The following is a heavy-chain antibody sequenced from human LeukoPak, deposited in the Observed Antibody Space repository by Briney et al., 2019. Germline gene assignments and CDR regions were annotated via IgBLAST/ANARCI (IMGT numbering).Heavy chain of an antibody. CDR2: IYYSGST. J-gene: IGHJ4*02. Sequence: EASETLSLTCTVSGGSISTYYWNWIRQPSGKGLEWIGYIYYSGSTNYNPSLKSRLTISIDTSKNQFSLRLSSVTAADTAVYYCARGAAGYSYGWGQGTLVTVSS. D-gene: IGHD5-18*01. V-gene: IGHV4-59*01. CDR3: ARGAAGYSYG. CDR1: GGSISTYY.